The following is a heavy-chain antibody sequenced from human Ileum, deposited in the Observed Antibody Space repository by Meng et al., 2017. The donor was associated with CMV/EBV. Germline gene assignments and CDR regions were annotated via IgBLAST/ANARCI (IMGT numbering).Heavy chain of an antibody. CDR3: ARGLASGWPDY. V-gene: IGHV4-34*01. CDR2: ITHSGRT. J-gene: IGHJ4*02. Sequence: GQLQQWGAGLFKPPGTRSLPGAVLGGSFTGYYWSWFRQSPGKGLEWIGEITHSGRTSYNLSLKSRVTISVDMSKYQFSLKLTSVTAADTAIYYCARGLASGWPDYWGQGTLVTVSS. D-gene: IGHD3-10*01. CDR1: GGSFTGYY.